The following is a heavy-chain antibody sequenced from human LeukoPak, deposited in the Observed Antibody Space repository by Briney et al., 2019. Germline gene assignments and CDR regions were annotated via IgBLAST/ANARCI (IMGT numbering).Heavy chain of an antibody. CDR2: INHSGST. Sequence: PSETLSLTCAVYVGSFSGYYWSCIRQPPGKGLEWIGEINHSGSTNYKPSLKSQVPISLHPTKNQFSLKPRYVTPANTALYYVVRYYYGSGTGSYYYYYMDVWGKGTGVSISS. V-gene: IGHV4-34*01. CDR3: VRYYYGSGTGSYYYYYMDV. CDR1: VGSFSGYY. D-gene: IGHD3-10*01. J-gene: IGHJ6*03.